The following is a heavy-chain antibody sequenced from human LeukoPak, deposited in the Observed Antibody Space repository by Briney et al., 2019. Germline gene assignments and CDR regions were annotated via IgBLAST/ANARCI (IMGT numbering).Heavy chain of an antibody. V-gene: IGHV3-30-3*01. CDR3: ARDRYDIP. Sequence: GGSLRLSCSASGFTFSNFAMHWVRQAPGKGLEWVAVISYDGTDKYYTDSVKGRFTISRDNSKNTVFLQMNSLRAEDTAVYYCARDRYDIPWGQGTLVTVSS. CDR2: ISYDGTDK. D-gene: IGHD3-9*01. J-gene: IGHJ5*02. CDR1: GFTFSNFA.